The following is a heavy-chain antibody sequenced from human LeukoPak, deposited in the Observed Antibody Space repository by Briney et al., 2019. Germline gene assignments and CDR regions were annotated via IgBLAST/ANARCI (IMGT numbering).Heavy chain of an antibody. J-gene: IGHJ4*02. CDR1: GYTFTSYG. Sequence: GASVKVSCKASGYTFTSYGISWVRQAPGQGLEWMGWISAYNGNTNYAQKLQGRVTMTTDTSTSTAYMELWSLRSDDTAVYYCARDPPKRGLLRGYFDYWGQGTLVTVSS. CDR3: ARDPPKRGLLRGYFDY. CDR2: ISAYNGNT. D-gene: IGHD2-15*01. V-gene: IGHV1-18*01.